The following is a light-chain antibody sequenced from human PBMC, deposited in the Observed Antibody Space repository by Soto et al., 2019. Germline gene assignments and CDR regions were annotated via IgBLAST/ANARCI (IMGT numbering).Light chain of an antibody. CDR2: KSS. CDR3: QQCDTYPWT. J-gene: IGKJ1*01. CDR1: QSISSW. Sequence: DIQMTQSPSSLSAYVRDRVTITCRASQSISSWLAWYQQKPGKAPNLVIYKSSSLESGVPSRFSGSGSGTEFTLTISSLQPDDFATYYCQQCDTYPWTFGQGTKVDIK. V-gene: IGKV1-5*03.